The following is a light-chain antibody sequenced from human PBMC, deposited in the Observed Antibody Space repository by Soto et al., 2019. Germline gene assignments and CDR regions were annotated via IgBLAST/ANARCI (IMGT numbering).Light chain of an antibody. CDR1: QNLLHDNGYIY. J-gene: IGKJ2*01. CDR3: MQGIRIPYT. CDR2: LTS. Sequence: EIVLTQSPLSLPVTPGEPASISCRSRQNLLHDNGYIYWDWYLQKPGQSTQILIYLTSNRASGGPDRISGSGIGIDITLKCSRVEAEDVGVYYCMQGIRIPYTFGQGNKLEIK. V-gene: IGKV2-28*01.